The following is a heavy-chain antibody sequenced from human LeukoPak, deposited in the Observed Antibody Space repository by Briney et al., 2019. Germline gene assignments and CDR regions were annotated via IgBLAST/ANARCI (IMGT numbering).Heavy chain of an antibody. D-gene: IGHD4-17*01. V-gene: IGHV3-48*03. CDR3: ARDGTYGDYAL. Sequence: GGSLRLSCAASGFTFSSYEMNWVRQAPGKGLEWVSYISSSGSTIYYADSVKGRFTISRDNAKNSLYLQMNSLRAEDTAVYYCARDGTYGDYALWGQGTLVTVSS. CDR2: ISSSGSTI. J-gene: IGHJ4*02. CDR1: GFTFSSYE.